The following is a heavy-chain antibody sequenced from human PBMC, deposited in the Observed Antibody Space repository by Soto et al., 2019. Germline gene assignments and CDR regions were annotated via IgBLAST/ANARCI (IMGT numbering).Heavy chain of an antibody. D-gene: IGHD6-19*01. CDR3: ASDRSSGWDQGYGMDV. J-gene: IGHJ6*02. Sequence: KPSETLSLTCTVSGGSISTYYWSWIRQPPGKELEWIGYIYYSGSTSYNPSLKSRVTISVDTSKNQFSLKLRSVTAADTAVYYCASDRSSGWDQGYGMDVWGQGTTVTVSS. CDR1: GGSISTYY. CDR2: IYYSGST. V-gene: IGHV4-59*01.